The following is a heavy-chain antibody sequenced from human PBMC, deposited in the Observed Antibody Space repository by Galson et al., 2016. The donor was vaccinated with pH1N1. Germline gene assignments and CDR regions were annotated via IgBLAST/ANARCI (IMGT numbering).Heavy chain of an antibody. D-gene: IGHD2-8*02. Sequence: SLRLSCAASGFTLTSYWMSWVRQAPGKGLEWVANIKQDGSDQNYVDSVKGRFTISRDNAKNSLYLQMDSLGAEDTAVYYCIREYWSLYHWGQGTLVTVST. CDR2: IKQDGSDQ. CDR1: GFTLTSYW. V-gene: IGHV3-7*01. J-gene: IGHJ5*02. CDR3: IREYWSLYH.